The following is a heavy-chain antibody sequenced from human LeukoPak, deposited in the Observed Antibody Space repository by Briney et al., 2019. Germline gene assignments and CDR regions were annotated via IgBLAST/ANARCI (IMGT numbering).Heavy chain of an antibody. V-gene: IGHV3-20*04. D-gene: IGHD4-23*01. CDR2: INWNGGST. Sequence: GGSLRLSCAASGFTFDDDGMSWVRQAPGKGLEWVSGINWNGGSTGYADSVKGRFTISRDNSKNTVYLQMNSLRAEDTAVYYCARDVVRGGNDYWGQGTLVTVSS. CDR1: GFTFDDDG. CDR3: ARDVVRGGNDY. J-gene: IGHJ4*02.